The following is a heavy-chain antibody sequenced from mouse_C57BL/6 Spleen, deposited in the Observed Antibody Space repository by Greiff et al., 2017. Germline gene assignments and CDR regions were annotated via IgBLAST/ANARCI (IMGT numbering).Heavy chain of an antibody. CDR3: TRRWLLRYWYFDV. CDR1: GYTFTDYE. Sequence: QVQLQQSGAELVRPGASVTLSCKASGYTFTDYEMHWVKQTPVHGLEWIGAIDPETGGTAYNQKFKGKAILTADKSSSTAYMELRSLTSEDSAVYYCTRRWLLRYWYFDVWGTGTTVTVSS. D-gene: IGHD2-3*01. J-gene: IGHJ1*03. CDR2: IDPETGGT. V-gene: IGHV1-15*01.